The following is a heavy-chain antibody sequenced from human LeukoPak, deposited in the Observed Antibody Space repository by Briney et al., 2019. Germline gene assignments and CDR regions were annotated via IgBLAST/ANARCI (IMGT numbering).Heavy chain of an antibody. CDR3: AKDGVIGWAYMDV. V-gene: IGHV3-23*01. CDR2: ISGSRDST. J-gene: IGHJ6*03. D-gene: IGHD6-19*01. CDR1: GFTFSNYA. Sequence: PVGSLRLSCAASGFTFSNYAMIWVRQAPGKGLEWVSAISGSRDSTYHADSVKGRFTISRDNSKNTLYLQVNSLRSEDTAVYYCAKDGVIGWAYMDVWGKGTTVTVSS.